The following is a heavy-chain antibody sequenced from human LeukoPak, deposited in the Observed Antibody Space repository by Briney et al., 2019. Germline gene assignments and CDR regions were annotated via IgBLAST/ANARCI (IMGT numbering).Heavy chain of an antibody. V-gene: IGHV3-23*01. J-gene: IGHJ6*03. CDR2: ISGSGGST. CDR1: GFTFSSYA. Sequence: PGGSLRLSCAASGFTFSSYAMSWVRQAPGKGLEWVSAISGSGGSTYYADSVKGRFTISRDNSKNTLYLQMNSLRAEDTAVYYCAKDRYYDSSGYGYYYYYMDVWGKGTTVTVSS. CDR3: AKDRYYDSSGYGYYYYYMDV. D-gene: IGHD3-22*01.